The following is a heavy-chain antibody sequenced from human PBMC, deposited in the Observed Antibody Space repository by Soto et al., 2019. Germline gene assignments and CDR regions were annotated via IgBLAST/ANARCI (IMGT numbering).Heavy chain of an antibody. V-gene: IGHV4-31*03. CDR3: ARSRMVRGVISRPYYYYCGMDV. CDR1: GGSISSGGYY. J-gene: IGHJ6*02. CDR2: IYYSGST. Sequence: PSETLSLTCTVSGGSISSGGYYWSWIRQHPGKGLEWIGYIYYSGSTYNNPSLKSRVTISVDTSKNQFSLKLSSVTAADTAVYYCARSRMVRGVISRPYYYYCGMDVWGQGTTVTVSS. D-gene: IGHD3-10*01.